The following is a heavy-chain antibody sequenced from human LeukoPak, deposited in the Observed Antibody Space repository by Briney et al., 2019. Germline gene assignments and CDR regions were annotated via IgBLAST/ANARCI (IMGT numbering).Heavy chain of an antibody. D-gene: IGHD3-10*01. J-gene: IGHJ5*02. Sequence: PSETLSLTCTVSGGSISSYYWTWIRQPPGKGLEWIGYIYYSGNTNYNPSLKSRVTISVDTSKNQFSLKLSSVTAADTAVYYCARGSHYYGSGSPNWFDPWGQGTLVTVSS. CDR1: GGSISSYY. CDR3: ARGSHYYGSGSPNWFDP. V-gene: IGHV4-59*01. CDR2: IYYSGNT.